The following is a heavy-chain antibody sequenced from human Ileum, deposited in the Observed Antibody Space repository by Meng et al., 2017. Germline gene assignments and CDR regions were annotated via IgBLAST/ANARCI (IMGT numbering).Heavy chain of an antibody. CDR2: VKQDESLK. CDR3: ASSIIGAADDINFDH. D-gene: IGHD3-9*01. J-gene: IGHJ4*02. CDR1: GFAFSNHW. Sequence: GGSLRLSCAASGFAFSNHWMSWVRQAPGKGLEWVAGVKQDESLKYYVDSVKGRFTISRDNAKKSLFLQMNSLRAEDTAVYYCASSIIGAADDINFDHWGQGTLVTVSS. V-gene: IGHV3-7*01.